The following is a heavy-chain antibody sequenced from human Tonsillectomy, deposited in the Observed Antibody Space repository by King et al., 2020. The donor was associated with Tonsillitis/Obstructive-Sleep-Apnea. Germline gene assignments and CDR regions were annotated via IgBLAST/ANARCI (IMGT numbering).Heavy chain of an antibody. Sequence: VQLVESGGGLVQPGGSLRLSCAASGFTFSSYWMSWVRQAPGKGLEWVANIKQDGSEKYYVDSVKGRFTISRDNAKNSLYLQMNSLRAEDTAVYYCARDFGAAGKPLNWFGPWGQGTLVTVSS. CDR3: ARDFGAAGKPLNWFGP. V-gene: IGHV3-7*03. CDR1: GFTFSSYW. D-gene: IGHD6-13*01. J-gene: IGHJ5*02. CDR2: IKQDGSEK.